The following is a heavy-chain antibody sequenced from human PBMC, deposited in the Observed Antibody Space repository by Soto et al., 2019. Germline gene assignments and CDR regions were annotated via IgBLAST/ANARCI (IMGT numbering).Heavy chain of an antibody. J-gene: IGHJ4*02. CDR1: VGTFSSYA. CDR3: ASAQGGGYAAMTYYFDY. V-gene: IGHV1-69*12. CDR2: IIPIFGTA. D-gene: IGHD5-12*01. Sequence: QVQLVQSGAEVKKPGSSVKVSCKASVGTFSSYAISWVRQAPGQGLEWMGGIIPIFGTANCAQKFQGRVTITADESTSTAYMELSSLRSEDTAVYYCASAQGGGYAAMTYYFDYWGQGTLVTVSS.